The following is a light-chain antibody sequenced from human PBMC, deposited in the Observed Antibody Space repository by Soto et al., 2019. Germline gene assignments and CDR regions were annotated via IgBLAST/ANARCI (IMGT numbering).Light chain of an antibody. J-gene: IGKJ1*01. CDR1: QSVSNNY. CDR2: GAS. CDR3: QQYCTSPWT. V-gene: IGKV3-20*01. Sequence: EIVLTQSPGTLSLSPGERATLFCRASQSVSNNYLAWYHQKPGRAPRLVISGASRRATGIPDRFSDSGSGTDFTLTISRLEPEVLAVYYCQQYCTSPWTFGKGTTVEFK.